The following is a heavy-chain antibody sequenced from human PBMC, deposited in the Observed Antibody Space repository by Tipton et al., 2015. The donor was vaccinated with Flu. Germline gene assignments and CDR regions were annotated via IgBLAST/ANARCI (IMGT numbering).Heavy chain of an antibody. CDR1: GFTFSSYA. CDR3: AKDLGGYCSSTSCYER. D-gene: IGHD2-2*01. CDR2: ISGSGGST. V-gene: IGHV3-23*01. Sequence: LRLSCAASGFTFSSYAMSWVRQAPGKGLEWVSAISGSGGSTYYADSVKGRFTISRDNSKNTLYLQMNSLRAEDTAVYYCAKDLGGYCSSTSCYERWGQGTLVTVSS. J-gene: IGHJ4*02.